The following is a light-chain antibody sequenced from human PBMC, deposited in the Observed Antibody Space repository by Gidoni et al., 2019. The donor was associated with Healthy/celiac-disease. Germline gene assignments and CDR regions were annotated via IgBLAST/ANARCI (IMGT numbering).Light chain of an antibody. J-gene: IGKJ3*01. Sequence: IVLTQSPATLSLSPVERATHSCRASQSVSSYLAWYQQTPGQAPRLLIYDASNRATGIPARFSGSGSGTDFTLTISSLEPEDFAVYYCQQRSNWPIFTFGPGTKVDIK. CDR1: QSVSSY. V-gene: IGKV3-11*01. CDR3: QQRSNWPIFT. CDR2: DAS.